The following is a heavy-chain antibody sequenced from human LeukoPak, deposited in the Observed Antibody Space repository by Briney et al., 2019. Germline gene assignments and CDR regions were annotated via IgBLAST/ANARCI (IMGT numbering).Heavy chain of an antibody. CDR1: GGSISSYY. V-gene: IGHV4-59*01. D-gene: IGHD2-15*01. CDR2: IYYSGST. J-gene: IGHJ4*02. Sequence: SETLSLTCTVSGGSISSYYWSWIRQPPGKGLEWIGYIYYSGSTNYNPSLKSRVTISVDTSKNQFSLKLSSVTAADTAVYYCASATFRRPYYFDYWGQGTLVTLSS. CDR3: ASATFRRPYYFDY.